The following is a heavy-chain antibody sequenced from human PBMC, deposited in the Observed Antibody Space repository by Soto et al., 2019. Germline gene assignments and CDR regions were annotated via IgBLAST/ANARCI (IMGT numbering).Heavy chain of an antibody. V-gene: IGHV4-59*01. CDR1: GGSISSYY. J-gene: IGHJ4*02. Sequence: PSETLSLTCTVSGGSISSYYWSWIRQPRGKGLEWIRYIYYSGSTNYNPSLKSRVTISVDTSKNQFSLKLSSVTAADTAMYYCARGGVSTRTFDYWGQGTPVTVSS. CDR3: ARGGVSTRTFDY. CDR2: IYYSGST. D-gene: IGHD3-3*01.